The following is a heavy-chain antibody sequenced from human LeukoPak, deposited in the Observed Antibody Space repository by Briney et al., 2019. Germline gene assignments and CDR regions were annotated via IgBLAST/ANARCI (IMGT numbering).Heavy chain of an antibody. CDR1: RFTFSNYG. J-gene: IGHJ4*02. Sequence: GGSLRLSCAVSRFTFSNYGMRWVRQAPGKGLEWVAVISIDGGEKHYGDSVRGRFTISRDNSKNMLYLQMNSLRVEDTAVYYCANPQSRGYDYLDYWGQGTLVSVSS. D-gene: IGHD5-12*01. V-gene: IGHV3-30*18. CDR3: ANPQSRGYDYLDY. CDR2: ISIDGGEK.